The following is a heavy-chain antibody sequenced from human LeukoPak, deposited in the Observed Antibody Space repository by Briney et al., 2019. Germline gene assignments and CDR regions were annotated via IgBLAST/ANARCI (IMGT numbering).Heavy chain of an antibody. CDR1: GGSFSGYY. J-gene: IGHJ6*02. V-gene: IGHV4-34*01. CDR3: ARSIFGVVTSYYYYGMDV. CDR2: INHSGST. Sequence: SETLSLTCAVYGGSFSGYYWSWIRQPPGKGLEWIGEINHSGSTNYNPSLKSRVTISVDTSKNQFSLKLSSVTAADTAVYYCARSIFGVVTSYYYYGMDVWGQGTTVTVSS. D-gene: IGHD3-3*01.